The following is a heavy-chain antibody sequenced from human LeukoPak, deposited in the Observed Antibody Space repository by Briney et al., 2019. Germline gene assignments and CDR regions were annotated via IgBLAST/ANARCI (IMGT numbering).Heavy chain of an antibody. J-gene: IGHJ1*01. CDR2: TNSDGSST. Sequence: GGSLRLSCAASGFTLSSYWMHWVRQAPGKGLVWVSRTNSDGSSTSYADSVKGRFTISRDNTKNTLYLQMDSLRGEDTAVYYCARPSRGGCYEGADFQHWGRGTVVTVSS. D-gene: IGHD4/OR15-4a*01. V-gene: IGHV3-74*01. CDR1: GFTLSSYW. CDR3: ARPSRGGCYEGADFQH.